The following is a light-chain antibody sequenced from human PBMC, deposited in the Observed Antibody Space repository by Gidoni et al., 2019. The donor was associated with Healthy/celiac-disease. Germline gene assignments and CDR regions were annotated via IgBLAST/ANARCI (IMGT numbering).Light chain of an antibody. CDR1: QSLLHSNGYNY. CDR2: LGS. V-gene: IGKV2-28*01. Sequence: DIVMTQSPLSLPVTPGEPASISCRSSQSLLHSNGYNYLDWYLQKPGQSPQLLIYLGSNRASGVPDRFSGSGSGTDFTLKISRVEAEDVGVYYCMQALPPLCSFGQGTKLEIK. CDR3: MQALPPLCS. J-gene: IGKJ2*04.